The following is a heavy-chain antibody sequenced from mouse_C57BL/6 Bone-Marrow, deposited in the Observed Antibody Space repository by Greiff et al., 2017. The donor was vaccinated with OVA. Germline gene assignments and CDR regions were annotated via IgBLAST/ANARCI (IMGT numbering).Heavy chain of an antibody. CDR3: AREGAYYSNSRAMDY. D-gene: IGHD2-5*01. Sequence: ESGPGLVKPSQSLSLTCSVTGYSITSGYYWNWIRQFPGNKLEWMGYISYDGSNNYNPSLKNRISITRDTSKNQFFLKLNSVTTEDTATYYCAREGAYYSNSRAMDYWGQGTSVTVSS. J-gene: IGHJ4*01. CDR1: GYSITSGYY. CDR2: ISYDGSN. V-gene: IGHV3-6*01.